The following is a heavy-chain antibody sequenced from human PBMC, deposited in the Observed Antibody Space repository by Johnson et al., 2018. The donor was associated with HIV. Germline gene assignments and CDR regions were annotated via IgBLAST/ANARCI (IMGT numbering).Heavy chain of an antibody. Sequence: QVQLVESGGGVVQPGRSLRLSCTASGFTFSNYGMHWVRQAPGKGLEWVAVISYDGSNKYYADSVKGRFTISRDNSKNTLYLQMNSLRAEDTAVYYCARASVSSPRYSSSSDDAFDIWGQGTMVTVSS. CDR3: ARASVSSPRYSSSSDDAFDI. V-gene: IGHV3-30*19. D-gene: IGHD6-6*01. J-gene: IGHJ3*02. CDR1: GFTFSNYG. CDR2: ISYDGSNK.